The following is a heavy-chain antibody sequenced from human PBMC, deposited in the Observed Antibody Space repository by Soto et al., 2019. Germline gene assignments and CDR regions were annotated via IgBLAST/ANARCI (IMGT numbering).Heavy chain of an antibody. CDR3: ARSGSYCSSTSCANDAFDI. CDR1: GGTFSSYT. CDR2: IIPILGIA. D-gene: IGHD2-2*01. V-gene: IGHV1-69*02. J-gene: IGHJ3*02. Sequence: QVQLVQSGAEVKKPGSSVKVSCKASGGTFSSYTISWVRQAPGQGLEWMGRIIPILGIANYAQKFQGRVTITADKSTSTAYMELSSLRSEDTAVSYCARSGSYCSSTSCANDAFDIWGQGTMVTVSS.